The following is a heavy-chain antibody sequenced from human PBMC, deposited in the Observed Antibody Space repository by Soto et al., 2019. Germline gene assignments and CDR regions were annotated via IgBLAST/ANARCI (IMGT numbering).Heavy chain of an antibody. V-gene: IGHV3-33*01. Sequence: GGSLRLSCAASGFTFSSYGMHWVRQAPGKGLEWVAVIWYDGSNKYYADSVKGRFTISRDNSKSTLYLQMNSLRAEDTAVYYCARGIRPVTTLEDYYYYGMDVWGQGTTVTVSS. D-gene: IGHD4-4*01. J-gene: IGHJ6*02. CDR3: ARGIRPVTTLEDYYYYGMDV. CDR1: GFTFSSYG. CDR2: IWYDGSNK.